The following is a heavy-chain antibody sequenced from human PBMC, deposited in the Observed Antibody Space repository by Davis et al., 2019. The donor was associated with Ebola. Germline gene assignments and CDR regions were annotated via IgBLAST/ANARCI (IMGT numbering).Heavy chain of an antibody. CDR2: IYPGDSDT. V-gene: IGHV5-51*01. CDR3: ARERCSSTSCYSIFDY. Sequence: KVSCKGSGYSFTSYWIGWVRQMPGKGLEWMGIIYPGDSDTRYSPSFQGQVTISADKSISTAYLQWSSLKASDTAMYYCARERCSSTSCYSIFDYWGQGTLVTVSS. CDR1: GYSFTSYW. J-gene: IGHJ4*02. D-gene: IGHD2-2*01.